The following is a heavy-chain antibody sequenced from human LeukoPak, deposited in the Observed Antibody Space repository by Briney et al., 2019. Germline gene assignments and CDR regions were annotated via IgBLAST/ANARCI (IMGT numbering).Heavy chain of an antibody. D-gene: IGHD3-10*01. CDR3: AGVVGRLWHKDYYYYYGMDV. CDR2: IYHSGST. J-gene: IGHJ6*02. Sequence: SETLSLTCAVSGGSISSGGYSWSWIRQPPGKGLEWIGYIYHSGSTYYNPSLKSRVTISVDRSKNQFSLKLSSVTAADTAVYYCAGVVGRLWHKDYYYYYGMDVWGQGTTVTVSS. CDR1: GGSISSGGYS. V-gene: IGHV4-30-2*01.